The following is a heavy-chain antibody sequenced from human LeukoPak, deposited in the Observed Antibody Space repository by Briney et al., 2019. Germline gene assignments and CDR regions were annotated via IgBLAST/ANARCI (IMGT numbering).Heavy chain of an antibody. J-gene: IGHJ4*02. V-gene: IGHV3-7*01. CDR2: IKQDGSET. CDR3: ARQRGSGCLDY. CDR1: RFTLSNYW. D-gene: IGHD6-19*01. Sequence: GGSLRLSCAASRFTLSNYWMSWVRQAPGKGLEWVANIKQDGSETYYVDLVKVLFTIARHNAKHSLSLEMNSLRAEDTAVYYCARQRGSGCLDYWSQGTLVTASS.